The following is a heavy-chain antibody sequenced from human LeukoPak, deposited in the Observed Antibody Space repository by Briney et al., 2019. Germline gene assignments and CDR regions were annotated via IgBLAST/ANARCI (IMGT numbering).Heavy chain of an antibody. CDR2: INPNSGGT. CDR1: GYTFTGYY. J-gene: IGHJ4*02. V-gene: IGHV1-2*02. Sequence: ASVRVSCKASGYTFTGYYMHWVRQAPGQGLEWMGWINPNSGGTNYAQKFQGRVTMTRDTSISTAYMELSRLRSDDTAVYYCARGPLWFGELVDYWGQGTLVTVSS. D-gene: IGHD3-10*01. CDR3: ARGPLWFGELVDY.